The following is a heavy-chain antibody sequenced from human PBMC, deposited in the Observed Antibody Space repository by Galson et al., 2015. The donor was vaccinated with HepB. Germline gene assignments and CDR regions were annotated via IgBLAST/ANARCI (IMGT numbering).Heavy chain of an antibody. D-gene: IGHD2-2*01. CDR1: GFTFSSYS. CDR2: ISSSSSYI. V-gene: IGHV3-21*01. J-gene: IGHJ6*02. CDR3: ARDVGYCSSTSCYLYDFYYYYGMDV. Sequence: SLRLSCAASGFTFSSYSMNWVRQAPGKGLEWVSSISSSSSYIYYADSVKGRFTISRDNAKNSLYLQMNSLRAEDTAVYYCARDVGYCSSTSCYLYDFYYYYGMDVWGQGTTVTVSS.